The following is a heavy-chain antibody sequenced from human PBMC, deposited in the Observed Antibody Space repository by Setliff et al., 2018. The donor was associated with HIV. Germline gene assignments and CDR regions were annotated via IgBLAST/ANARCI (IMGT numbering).Heavy chain of an antibody. CDR2: IYYSGST. CDR3: AKGWSSSWYASSGYFQH. J-gene: IGHJ1*01. V-gene: IGHV4-59*04. CDR1: GGSISNYY. D-gene: IGHD6-13*01. Sequence: SETLSLTCTVSGGSISNYYWSWIRQPPGKGLEWIGSIYYSGSTYYNPSLKSRVTISLDTSKNQFSLRLSSVTAADTAVYYCAKGWSSSWYASSGYFQHWGQGTLVTVS.